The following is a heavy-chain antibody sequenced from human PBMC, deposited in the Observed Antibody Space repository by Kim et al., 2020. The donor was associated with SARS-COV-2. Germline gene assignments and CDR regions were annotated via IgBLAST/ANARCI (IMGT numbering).Heavy chain of an antibody. Sequence: SVRGRFTISRDNAKSSLYLQMNSLRAEDTAVYYCARANYGGLNDYYYGMDVWGQGTTVTVSS. D-gene: IGHD4-17*01. CDR3: ARANYGGLNDYYYGMDV. J-gene: IGHJ6*02. V-gene: IGHV3-11*06.